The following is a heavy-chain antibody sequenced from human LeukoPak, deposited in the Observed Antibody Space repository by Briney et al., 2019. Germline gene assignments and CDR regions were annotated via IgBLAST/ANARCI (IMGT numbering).Heavy chain of an antibody. V-gene: IGHV5-51*01. D-gene: IGHD3-22*01. CDR3: ARLSYDSSGSHDH. J-gene: IGHJ4*02. Sequence: GESLKISCRGSGYSFTNYWIGWVRQMPGTGLEWMGIIYPGDSDTRYSPSFQGQVTISADKSISTAYLQWSSLKASDTAMYYCARLSYDSSGSHDHWGQGTLVTVSS. CDR1: GYSFTNYW. CDR2: IYPGDSDT.